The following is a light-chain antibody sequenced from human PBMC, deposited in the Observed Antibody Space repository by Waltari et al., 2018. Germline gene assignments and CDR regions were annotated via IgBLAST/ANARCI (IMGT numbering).Light chain of an antibody. CDR3: NSYTSRSTMI. V-gene: IGLV2-14*01. CDR2: NVK. J-gene: IGLJ2*01. CDR1: STDIGGYDY. Sequence: QSALTQPASVSGSPGQSITISCTGSSTDIGGYDYVPWYRQDPGKAPKLIIHNVKKRPSGVSDRFSGSKSGNTASLTISGLQAEDEAHYFCNSYTSRSTMIFGGGTTLTV.